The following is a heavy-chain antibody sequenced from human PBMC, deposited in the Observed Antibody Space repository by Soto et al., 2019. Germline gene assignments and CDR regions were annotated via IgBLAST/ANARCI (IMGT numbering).Heavy chain of an antibody. CDR2: IWYDGSIK. Sequence: GGSLRLSCVASGFTFSSYGMHWVRQAPGKGLEWLAVIWYDGSIKYYADSLKGRFTISRDDSKNTLYLQMDSLRVEDSAIYYCPRAFSPGVAGRLFDFWGLGTTVTVYS. J-gene: IGHJ4*02. CDR3: PRAFSPGVAGRLFDF. V-gene: IGHV3-33*08. D-gene: IGHD6-19*01. CDR1: GFTFSSYG.